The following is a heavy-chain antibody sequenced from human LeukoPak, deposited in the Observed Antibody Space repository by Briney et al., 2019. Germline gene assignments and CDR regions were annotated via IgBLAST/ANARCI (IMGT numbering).Heavy chain of an antibody. Sequence: SVKVSCKASGGTFSSYAISWVRQAPGQGLEWMGGIIPIFGTANYAQRFQGRVTITADESTSTAYMELNSLRSEDTAVYYCARGGSVTSATSFDYWGQGTLVTVSS. CDR3: ARGGSVTSATSFDY. CDR2: IIPIFGTA. D-gene: IGHD3-10*01. J-gene: IGHJ4*02. V-gene: IGHV1-69*13. CDR1: GGTFSSYA.